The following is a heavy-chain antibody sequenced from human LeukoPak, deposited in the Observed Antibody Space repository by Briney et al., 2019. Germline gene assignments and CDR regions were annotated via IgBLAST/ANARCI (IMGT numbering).Heavy chain of an antibody. D-gene: IGHD3-3*01. CDR3: AKTDGITIFGVVIIDY. CDR1: GFTFDDYG. J-gene: IGHJ4*02. CDR2: INWNGGST. V-gene: IGHV3-20*04. Sequence: GGSLRLSCAASGFTFDDYGMSWVRQAPGKGLEWVSGINWNGGSTGYADSVKGRFTISRDNAKNSLYLQMNSLRAEDTAVYYCAKTDGITIFGVVIIDYWGQGTLVTVSS.